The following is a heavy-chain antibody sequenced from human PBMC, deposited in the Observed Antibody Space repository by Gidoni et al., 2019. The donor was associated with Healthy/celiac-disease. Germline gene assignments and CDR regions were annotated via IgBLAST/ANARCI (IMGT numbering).Heavy chain of an antibody. D-gene: IGHD2-15*01. J-gene: IGHJ4*02. CDR3: ATDIVVVVAAFTPLR. V-gene: IGHV3-23*01. CDR2: ISGSGGST. CDR1: GFTFSSYA. Sequence: EVQLLESGGGLVQPGGSLRLSCAASGFTFSSYAISWVRQAPGKGLEWVSAISGSGGSTYYADSVKGRFTISRDNSKNTLYLQMNSLRAEDTAVYYCATDIVVVVAAFTPLRWGQGTLVTVSS.